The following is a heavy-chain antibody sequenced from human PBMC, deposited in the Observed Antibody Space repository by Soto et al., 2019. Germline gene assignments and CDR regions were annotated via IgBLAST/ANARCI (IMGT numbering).Heavy chain of an antibody. Sequence: ASVKVSFKVAGYTLIELAIHWVRQAPGEGFEWMGGFDPEGSDTIYAQKFQGRVTMTSDTSTETAYMELESLTSEDTAFYYCATMGFCGPGCYSFDYWGQGTLVTVSS. CDR1: GYTLIELA. CDR2: FDPEGSDT. J-gene: IGHJ4*02. D-gene: IGHD2-21*02. V-gene: IGHV1-24*01. CDR3: ATMGFCGPGCYSFDY.